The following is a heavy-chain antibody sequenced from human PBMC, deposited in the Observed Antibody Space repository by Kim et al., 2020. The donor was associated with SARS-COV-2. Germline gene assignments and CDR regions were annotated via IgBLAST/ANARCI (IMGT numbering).Heavy chain of an antibody. D-gene: IGHD1-7*01. CDR1: GGSISSGNW. CDR3: ARAQLELPLYYYYGMDV. V-gene: IGHV4-4*02. Sequence: LRETLSLTCAVSGGSISSGNWWSWVRQPPGKGLEWIGEIYHSGSTNYNPSLKSRVTISVDKSKNQFSLKLSSVTAADTAVYYCARAQLELPLYYYYGMDVWGQGTTVTVSS. CDR2: IYHSGST. J-gene: IGHJ6*02.